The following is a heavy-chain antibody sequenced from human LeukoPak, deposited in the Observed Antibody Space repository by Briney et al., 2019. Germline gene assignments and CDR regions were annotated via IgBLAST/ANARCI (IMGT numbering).Heavy chain of an antibody. CDR1: GFTFNDFA. J-gene: IGHJ4*02. D-gene: IGHD6-6*01. CDR3: ARDSRRGGIAARPSDY. V-gene: IGHV3-74*01. Sequence: GGSLRLSCAASGFTFNDFAMHWVRQAPGKGLVWVSRINSDGSSTSYADSVKGRFTISRDSAKNTLYLQMNSLRAEDTAVYCCARDSRRGGIAARPSDYWGQGTLVTVSS. CDR2: INSDGSST.